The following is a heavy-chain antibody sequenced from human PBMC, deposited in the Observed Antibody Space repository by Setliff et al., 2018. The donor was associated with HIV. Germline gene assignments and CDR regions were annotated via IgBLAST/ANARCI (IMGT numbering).Heavy chain of an antibody. Sequence: SETLSLTCSVSGASITISSYYWGWIRQPPGKGLEWIGSVYHTGSTHHNPSLQSRVTISADTSRNQFSLKLTSVTAADTAVYYCARDRGESSGYSESWGQGTLVTVSS. CDR1: GASITISSYY. D-gene: IGHD3-22*01. CDR2: VYHTGST. V-gene: IGHV4-39*02. CDR3: ARDRGESSGYSES. J-gene: IGHJ4*02.